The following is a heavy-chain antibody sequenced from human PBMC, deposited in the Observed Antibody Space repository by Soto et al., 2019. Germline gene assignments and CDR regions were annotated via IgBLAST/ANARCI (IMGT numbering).Heavy chain of an antibody. Sequence: ASVKVSCKASGYTFTSYDINWVRQATGQGLEWMGWMNPNSGNTGYAQKFQGRVTMTRNTSISTAYMELSSLRSEDTAVYYCARSTRPYSSGWYGYYYGMDVWGQGTTVTVSS. D-gene: IGHD6-19*01. CDR2: MNPNSGNT. CDR3: ARSTRPYSSGWYGYYYGMDV. J-gene: IGHJ6*02. CDR1: GYTFTSYD. V-gene: IGHV1-8*01.